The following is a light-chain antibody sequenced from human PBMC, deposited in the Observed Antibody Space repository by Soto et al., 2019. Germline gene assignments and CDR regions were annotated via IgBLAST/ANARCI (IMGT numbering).Light chain of an antibody. CDR3: QQYKGYSRT. J-gene: IGKJ1*01. Sequence: DIQMTQSPSTLSASVGDRVTITCRASQSIGSSLAWYQQKPGKAPNLLISDASSLERGVPSRFSGSGSGTEFTLTIRSLQPDDFATYYFQQYKGYSRTFGQGTKVDIK. CDR1: QSIGSS. CDR2: DAS. V-gene: IGKV1-5*01.